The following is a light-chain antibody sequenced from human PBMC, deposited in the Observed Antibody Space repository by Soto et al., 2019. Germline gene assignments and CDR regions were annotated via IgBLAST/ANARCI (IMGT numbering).Light chain of an antibody. Sequence: EIVLTQSPATLSLSPGERATLSCRASQSVSSYLAWYQQKPGQAPRLLIYDASNRATGIPARFSGSGSGTDFTPPISSLEPEDFAVYYCQQRSNWPQITFGGGTKVEIK. V-gene: IGKV3-11*01. CDR1: QSVSSY. CDR3: QQRSNWPQIT. J-gene: IGKJ4*01. CDR2: DAS.